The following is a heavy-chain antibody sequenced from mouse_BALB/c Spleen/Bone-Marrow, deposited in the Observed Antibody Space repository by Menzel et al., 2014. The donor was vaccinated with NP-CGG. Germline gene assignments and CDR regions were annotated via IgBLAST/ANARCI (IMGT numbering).Heavy chain of an antibody. Sequence: VKLVESGPGLVAPSQSLSITCTVSGSSLTNYGLHWVRQPPGKGLEWLVVIWSDGSTTYNSALKSRLSINKDNSKSQVFLKMNSLQTDDTAIYYCARTGTRYAMDYWGQGTSVTVSS. CDR2: IWSDGST. V-gene: IGHV2-6*02. J-gene: IGHJ4*01. CDR3: ARTGTRYAMDY. CDR1: GSSLTNYG. D-gene: IGHD4-1*01.